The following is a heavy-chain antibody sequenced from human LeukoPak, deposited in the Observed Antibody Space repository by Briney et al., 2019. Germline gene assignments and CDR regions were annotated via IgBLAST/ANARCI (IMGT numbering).Heavy chain of an antibody. CDR1: GGSISSYY. J-gene: IGHJ6*02. Sequence: RSETLSLTCTVSGGSISSYYWSWIRQPAGKGLEWIGRIYTSGSTNYSPSLKSRVTMSVDTSKNQFSLKLSSVTAADTAVYYCARSSDYYDTMDVWGQGTTVTVSS. V-gene: IGHV4-4*07. D-gene: IGHD3-22*01. CDR2: IYTSGST. CDR3: ARSSDYYDTMDV.